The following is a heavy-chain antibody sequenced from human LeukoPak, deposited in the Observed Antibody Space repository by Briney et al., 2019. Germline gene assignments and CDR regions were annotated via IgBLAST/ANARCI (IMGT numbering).Heavy chain of an antibody. D-gene: IGHD3-3*01. J-gene: IGHJ5*02. CDR2: INHSGST. Sequence: SETLSLTCAVYGGSFSGYYWSWIRQPPGKGLEWIGEINHSGSTNYNPSLKSRVTISVDTSKNQFSLKLSSVTAADTAVYYCARGYDFHLWWVAFDPWGQGTLVTVSS. CDR1: GGSFSGYY. V-gene: IGHV4-34*01. CDR3: ARGYDFHLWWVAFDP.